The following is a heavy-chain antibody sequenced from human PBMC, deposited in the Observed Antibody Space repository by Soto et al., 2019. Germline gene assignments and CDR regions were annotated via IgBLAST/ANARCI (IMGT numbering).Heavy chain of an antibody. D-gene: IGHD6-19*01. J-gene: IGHJ4*02. CDR1: GGSISSYY. CDR3: ARHKWLAPFDY. V-gene: IGHV4-59*08. Sequence: PSETLSLTCTVSGGSISSYYWSWIRQPPGKGLEWIGYIHDSGITDYNPSLKSRVTISVDTSKNHFSLSLSSVTAADSAVYYCARHKWLAPFDYWGQGTLVTVSS. CDR2: IHDSGIT.